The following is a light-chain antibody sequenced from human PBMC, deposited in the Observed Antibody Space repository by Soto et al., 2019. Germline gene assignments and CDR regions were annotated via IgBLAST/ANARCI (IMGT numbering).Light chain of an antibody. V-gene: IGKV3-20*01. CDR3: QQYGSSPPLT. CDR1: QSVSSSY. Sequence: IVLTQSPGTLSLSPGERATLSCRAIQSVSSSYLAWYQQKPGQAPRLLIYGASSRATGIPDRFSGSGSGTDFTLTISRLEPEDFAVYYCQQYGSSPPLTFGGGTKVDIK. CDR2: GAS. J-gene: IGKJ4*01.